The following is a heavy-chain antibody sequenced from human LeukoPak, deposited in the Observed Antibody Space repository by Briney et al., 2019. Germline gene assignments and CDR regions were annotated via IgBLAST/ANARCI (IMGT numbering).Heavy chain of an antibody. J-gene: IGHJ4*02. V-gene: IGHV4-34*01. CDR3: ARRYYYNLGSFPFDF. CDR1: GGPFSGYF. CDR2: IHNSGTT. D-gene: IGHD3-10*01. Sequence: SETLSLTCAVSGGPFSGYFWSWIRQSSGKGLEWIGEIHNSGTTNYNPSLNSRVTISEDTSKTQFSLNLSSVTAADTAVYYCARRYYYNLGSFPFDFWGQGTLVTVSS.